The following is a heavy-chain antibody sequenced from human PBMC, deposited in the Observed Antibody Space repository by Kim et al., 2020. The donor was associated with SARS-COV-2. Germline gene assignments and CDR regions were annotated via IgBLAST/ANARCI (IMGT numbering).Heavy chain of an antibody. CDR3: AKDLVRRQLRYYFDY. CDR1: GFTFSSYG. CDR2: ISYDGSNK. D-gene: IGHD6-6*01. J-gene: IGHJ4*02. Sequence: GGSLRLSCAASGFTFSSYGMHWVRQAPGKGLEWVAVISYDGSNKYYADSVKGRFTISRDNSKNTLYLQMNSLRAEDTAVYYCAKDLVRRQLRYYFDYWGQGTLVTVSS. V-gene: IGHV3-30*18.